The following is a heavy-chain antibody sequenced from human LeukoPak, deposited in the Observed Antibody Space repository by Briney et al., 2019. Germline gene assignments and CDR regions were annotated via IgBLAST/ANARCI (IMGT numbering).Heavy chain of an antibody. V-gene: IGHV4-59*01. CDR1: GGSISSYY. D-gene: IGHD1/OR15-1a*01. CDR3: ARDRHWTNDWVFDY. CDR2: IYYNGHT. Sequence: SETLSLTCTVSGGSISSYYWSWIRQPPGKGLEWIGYIYYNGHTDYNPSLRSRVTISVHTSKNQFSLKLSSVTAADTAVYYCARDRHWTNDWVFDYWGQGTLVTVSS. J-gene: IGHJ4*02.